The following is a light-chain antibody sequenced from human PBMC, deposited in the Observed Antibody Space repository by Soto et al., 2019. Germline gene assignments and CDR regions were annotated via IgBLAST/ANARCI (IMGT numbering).Light chain of an antibody. V-gene: IGLV2-23*01. CDR1: SSDVGSYNL. Sequence: QSALTQPASVSGSPGQSITISCTGTSSDVGSYNLVSWYQQHPGKAPKLMIYEGSKRPSGVSNRVSGAKSGNTASLTISGRQAEDEADYYCCSYAGSVVFGGGTKLTVL. CDR2: EGS. J-gene: IGLJ2*01. CDR3: CSYAGSVV.